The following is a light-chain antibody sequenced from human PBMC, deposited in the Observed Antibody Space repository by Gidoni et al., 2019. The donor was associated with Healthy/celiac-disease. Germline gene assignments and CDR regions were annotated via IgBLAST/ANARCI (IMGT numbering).Light chain of an antibody. Sequence: EIVMTQSPATLSVSPGERATLSCRASQSVSSTLSWYQQKPGQAPRLLIDGASTRATGIPARFSGSGSGTEFTLTISSLQSEDFAVYYCQQYNNWLLTFGPGTKVDIK. J-gene: IGKJ3*01. CDR3: QQYNNWLLT. V-gene: IGKV3-15*01. CDR2: GAS. CDR1: QSVSST.